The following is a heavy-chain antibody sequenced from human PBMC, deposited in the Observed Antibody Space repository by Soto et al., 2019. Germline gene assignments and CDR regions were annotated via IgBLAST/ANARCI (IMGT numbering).Heavy chain of an antibody. Sequence: GVSLRHSCGGSGFNFRGFGMHWVRQAPGKGLEWVAIIWYDGSDKYYADSVKGRFTISRDNSKNTLYLQMNSLRAEDTAVYHCAFGNLSYYFDFWGQGTPVTVSS. D-gene: IGHD3-16*01. CDR1: GFNFRGFG. CDR2: IWYDGSDK. J-gene: IGHJ4*02. V-gene: IGHV3-33*01. CDR3: AFGNLSYYFDF.